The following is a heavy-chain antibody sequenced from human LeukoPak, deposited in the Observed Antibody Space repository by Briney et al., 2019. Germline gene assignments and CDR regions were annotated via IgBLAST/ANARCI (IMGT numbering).Heavy chain of an antibody. Sequence: GGSLRLSCAASGFTFSNYGMSWVRQARGKGLEWVSVIRGSGGGTYYADSVKGRFTISRDNSKNTVYLQMNSLRAEDTAVYYCVKARMPHCGTDCLESWGQGTLVTVSS. V-gene: IGHV3-23*01. CDR2: IRGSGGGT. J-gene: IGHJ4*02. D-gene: IGHD2-21*02. CDR1: GFTFSNYG. CDR3: VKARMPHCGTDCLES.